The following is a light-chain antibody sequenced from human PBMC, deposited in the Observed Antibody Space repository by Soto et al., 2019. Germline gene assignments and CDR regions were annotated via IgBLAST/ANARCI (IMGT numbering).Light chain of an antibody. Sequence: QSVLTQSSSAPASLGSSVKLTCTLSSGHSSYIIAWHQQQPGKAPRYLMKLEGSGSYNKGSGLPDRFSGSSSGADRYLTISNLQFEDEADYYCETWDSNTRVFGAGTKLTVL. J-gene: IGLJ1*01. CDR3: ETWDSNTRV. V-gene: IGLV4-60*02. CDR2: LEGSGSY. CDR1: SGHSSYI.